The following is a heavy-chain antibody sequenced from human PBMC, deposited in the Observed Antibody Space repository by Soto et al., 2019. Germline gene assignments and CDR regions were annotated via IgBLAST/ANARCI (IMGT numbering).Heavy chain of an antibody. Sequence: QVQLVESGGGVVQPGRSLRPSCAASGFTFSSYAMHWVRQAPGKGLEWVAVISYDGSNKYYADSVKGRFTISRDNSKNTLYLQMNSLRAEDTAVYYCARDIGLEHPDYYYGMDVWGQGTTVTVSS. CDR2: ISYDGSNK. J-gene: IGHJ6*02. D-gene: IGHD1-1*01. V-gene: IGHV3-30-3*01. CDR1: GFTFSSYA. CDR3: ARDIGLEHPDYYYGMDV.